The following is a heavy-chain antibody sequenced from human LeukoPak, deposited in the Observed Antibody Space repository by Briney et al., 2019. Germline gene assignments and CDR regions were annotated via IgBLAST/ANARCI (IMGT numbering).Heavy chain of an antibody. J-gene: IGHJ4*02. V-gene: IGHV3-11*04. Sequence: LSLTCTVSGYSISSGYYWGWIRQPPGKGLEWISYISSRGYVIYYADSVRGRFTISRDNAKNSLYMEMNSLRAEDTAVYYCARDLDPAGVGTNGVCYHWGQGALVTVSS. CDR1: GYSISSGYY. CDR3: ARDLDPAGVGTNGVCYH. CDR2: ISSRGYVI. D-gene: IGHD2-8*01.